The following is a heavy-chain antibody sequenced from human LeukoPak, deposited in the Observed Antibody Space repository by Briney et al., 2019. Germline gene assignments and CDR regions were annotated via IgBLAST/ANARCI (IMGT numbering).Heavy chain of an antibody. J-gene: IGHJ4*02. D-gene: IGHD6-19*01. CDR1: GFTFDDYA. CDR2: ISWNSGSI. V-gene: IGHV3-9*01. Sequence: GRSLRLSCAASGFTFDDYAMHWVRQAPGKGLEWVSGISWNSGSIGYADSVKGRFTISRDNAKNALYLQMNSLRAEDTPLHYCAKDGSSCWYYFDYRGQETLVIVSS. CDR3: AKDGSSCWYYFDY.